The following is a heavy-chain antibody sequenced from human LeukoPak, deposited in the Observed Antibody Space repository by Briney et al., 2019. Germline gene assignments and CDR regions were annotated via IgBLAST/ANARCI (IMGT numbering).Heavy chain of an antibody. CDR1: GGSISSYY. CDR2: IYYSGST. J-gene: IGHJ4*02. V-gene: IGHV4-59*01. CDR3: ARGGSGWLDY. Sequence: SETLSLTCTVSGGSISSYYWSWIRQPPGKGLEWNGYIYYSGSTNYNPSLKSRVTISVDTSKNQFSLKLSSVTAADTAVYYCARGGSGWLDYWGQGTLVTVSS. D-gene: IGHD6-19*01.